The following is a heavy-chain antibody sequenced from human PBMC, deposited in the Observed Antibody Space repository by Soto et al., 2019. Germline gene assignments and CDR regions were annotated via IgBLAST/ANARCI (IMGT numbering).Heavy chain of an antibody. Sequence: EVQLVESGGGLVKPGGSLRLSCAASGFTFSNAWMSWVRQAPGKGLEWVGRIKRKTDGGTTDYAAPVKGRFTISRDDSKNTLYLQMNSLKTEDTAVYYCTTAATTVTTIDYWCQGTLVTVSS. J-gene: IGHJ4*02. V-gene: IGHV3-15*01. CDR2: IKRKTDGGTT. CDR1: GFTFSNAW. CDR3: TTAATTVTTIDY. D-gene: IGHD4-17*01.